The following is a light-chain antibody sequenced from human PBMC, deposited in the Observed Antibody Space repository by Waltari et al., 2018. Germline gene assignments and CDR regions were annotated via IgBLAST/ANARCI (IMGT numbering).Light chain of an antibody. CDR1: ELPRKY. CDR3: YSSDSTGRRV. CDR2: EDT. J-gene: IGLJ1*01. Sequence: SYELTQPPSVSVSPGQTARITCSGHELPRKYAYWFQQKTGQAPRLVIYEDTKRPSGIPERFCGSSSGTVATWTITGAQVDDEADYYGYSSDSTGRRVFGGGTTVVVL. V-gene: IGLV3-10*01.